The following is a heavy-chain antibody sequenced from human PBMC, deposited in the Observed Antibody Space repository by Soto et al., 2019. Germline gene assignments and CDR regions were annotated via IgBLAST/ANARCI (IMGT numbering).Heavy chain of an antibody. Sequence: ASVKVSCKASGYTFTSYDINWVRQATGQGLEWMGWMNPNSGNTGYAQKFQGRVTMTRNTSISTAYMELSSLRSEDTAVYYCASSAYSSGWYYGLIDYWGQGTLVTVSS. CDR3: ASSAYSSGWYYGLIDY. CDR2: MNPNSGNT. CDR1: GYTFTSYD. V-gene: IGHV1-8*01. D-gene: IGHD6-19*01. J-gene: IGHJ4*02.